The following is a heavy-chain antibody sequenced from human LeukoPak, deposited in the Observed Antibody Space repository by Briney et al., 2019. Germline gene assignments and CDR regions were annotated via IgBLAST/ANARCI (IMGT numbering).Heavy chain of an antibody. CDR2: IYSGGST. V-gene: IGHV3-66*01. CDR3: ASEVTTGPVDY. D-gene: IGHD4-17*01. J-gene: IGHJ4*02. CDR1: GFTVSSNY. Sequence: GGSLRLSCAASGFTVSSNYMSWVRQAPGKGLEWVSVIYSGGSTYYADSVKGRFTISRDNSKNTLYLQMNSLRAEDTAVYYCASEVTTGPVDYWSQGTLVTVSS.